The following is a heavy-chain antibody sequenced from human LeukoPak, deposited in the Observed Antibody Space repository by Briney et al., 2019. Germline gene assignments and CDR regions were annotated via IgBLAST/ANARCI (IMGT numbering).Heavy chain of an antibody. V-gene: IGHV4-59*01. CDR2: IYNSGST. CDR1: GGSISSFY. Sequence: SETLSLTCTVSGGSISSFYWSWIRQPPGKGREWIGYIYNSGSTNYNASLKRRVTISVDSSKNQFSLKLSSVTAADTAVYYCARTNYYILNDTPNDDFDIWGQGTMVTVSS. CDR3: ARTNYYILNDTPNDDFDI. D-gene: IGHD3-9*01. J-gene: IGHJ3*02.